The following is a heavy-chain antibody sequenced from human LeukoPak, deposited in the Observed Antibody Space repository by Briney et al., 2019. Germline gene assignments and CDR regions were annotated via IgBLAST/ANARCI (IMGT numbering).Heavy chain of an antibody. J-gene: IGHJ3*02. Sequence: NPGGSLRLSCAASGFTFSSYSMNWVRQAPGKGLEWVSSISSSSSYIYYADSVKGRFTISRDNAKNSLYLQMDSLRAEDTAVYCCARDLVAAFDIWGQGQWSPSLQ. V-gene: IGHV3-21*01. CDR2: ISSSSSYI. D-gene: IGHD2-15*01. CDR1: GFTFSSYS. CDR3: ARDLVAAFDI.